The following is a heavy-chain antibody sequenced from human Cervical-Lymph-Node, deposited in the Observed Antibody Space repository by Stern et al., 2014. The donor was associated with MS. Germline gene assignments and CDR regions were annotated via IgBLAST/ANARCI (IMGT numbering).Heavy chain of an antibody. V-gene: IGHV1-69*01. CDR1: GGTFSSYA. D-gene: IGHD6-6*01. J-gene: IGHJ6*02. CDR3: ASDDVPNYYYGMDV. CDR2: IIPIFGTA. Sequence: VQLVESGAEVKKPGSSVKVSCKASGGTFSSYAISWVRQAPGQGLEWLGGIIPIFGTANYAQKFQGRVTITADESTSTAYMELSSLRSEDTAVDYCASDDVPNYYYGMDVWGQGTTVTVSS.